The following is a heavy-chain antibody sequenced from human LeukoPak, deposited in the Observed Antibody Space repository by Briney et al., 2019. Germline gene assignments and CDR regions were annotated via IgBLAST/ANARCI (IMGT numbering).Heavy chain of an antibody. CDR2: IYYSGST. V-gene: IGHV4-59*11. D-gene: IGHD5-24*01. J-gene: IGHJ5*02. CDR3: ARLRDWFDP. CDR1: GGSISSHY. Sequence: SGTLSLTCIVSGGSISSHYWSWIRQPPGKGLEWIGYIYYSGSTNHHPSLKSRVTMSVDTSKNQFSLKLSSVSAADTAVYYCARLRDWFDPWGQGTLVTVSS.